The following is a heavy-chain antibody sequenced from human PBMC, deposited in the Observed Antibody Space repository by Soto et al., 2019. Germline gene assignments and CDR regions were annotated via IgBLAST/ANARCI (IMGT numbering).Heavy chain of an antibody. D-gene: IGHD3-3*01. J-gene: IGHJ6*04. V-gene: IGHV1-18*01. CDR2: ISAYNGNT. CDR1: GYTVTSYG. Sequence: GASVKVSCKASGYTVTSYGISWVRQAPGQGLEWMGWISAYNGNTNYAQKLQGRVTMTTDTSTSTAYMELRSLRSDDTAVYYCGRDYNRFGVPLYSGMDVWGKGTRVPVSS. CDR3: GRDYNRFGVPLYSGMDV.